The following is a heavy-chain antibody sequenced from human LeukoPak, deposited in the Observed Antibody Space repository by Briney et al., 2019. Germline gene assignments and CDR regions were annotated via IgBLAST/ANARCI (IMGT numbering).Heavy chain of an antibody. Sequence: GASQRLACSVYGLTFSSFAMTSARHARGGWRGWVSVISGSGGSTYYADSVKGRFTISRDNSKTTLYLQMNRLRAEDAAVYYCAKAGSTYERNDFYYWGQGALVTVSS. CDR2: ISGSGGST. D-gene: IGHD3-10*01. J-gene: IGHJ4*02. V-gene: IGHV3-23*01. CDR1: GLTFSSFA. CDR3: AKAGSTYERNDFYY.